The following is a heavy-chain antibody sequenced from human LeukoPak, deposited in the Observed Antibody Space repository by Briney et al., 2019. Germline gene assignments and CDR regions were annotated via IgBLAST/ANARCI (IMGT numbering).Heavy chain of an antibody. CDR2: IKQDGTEK. J-gene: IGHJ4*02. CDR3: ARAIDYGYPGGY. Sequence: GGSLRLSCVASEFTFCNFWMSWVRQAPGKGLEWVANIKQDGTEKYYVDSVKGRFTVSRDNAKNSLYLQMNSLRAEDTAVYYCARAIDYGYPGGYWGQGTLVTVSS. V-gene: IGHV3-7*01. CDR1: EFTFCNFW. D-gene: IGHD4-17*01.